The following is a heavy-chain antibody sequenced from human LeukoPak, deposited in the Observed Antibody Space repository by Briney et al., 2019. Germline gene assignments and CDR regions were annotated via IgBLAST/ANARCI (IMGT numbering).Heavy chain of an antibody. V-gene: IGHV4-34*01. CDR2: INHSGST. CDR3: ARADIVATSYFDY. D-gene: IGHD5-12*01. Sequence: SETLSLTCAVYGGSFSGYYWSWIRQPPGKGLEWIGEINHSGSTNYNPSLKSRVTISVDTSNNQFSLKLSSVTAADTAVYYCARADIVATSYFDYWGQGTLVTVSS. CDR1: GGSFSGYY. J-gene: IGHJ4*02.